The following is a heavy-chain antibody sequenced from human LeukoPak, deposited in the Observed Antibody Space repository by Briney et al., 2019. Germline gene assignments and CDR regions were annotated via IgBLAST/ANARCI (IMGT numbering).Heavy chain of an antibody. D-gene: IGHD3-3*01. CDR1: GYTFTSYG. CDR3: AREYCDLWSGYYRYYFDY. Sequence: ASVKVSFKASGYTFTSYGISWVRQAPGQGLEWMGWISAYNGNTKYAQKLQGRVTMTTDTSTSTAYMELRSLRSDDTAVYYCAREYCDLWSGYYRYYFDYWGQGTLVTVSS. V-gene: IGHV1-18*01. CDR2: ISAYNGNT. J-gene: IGHJ4*02.